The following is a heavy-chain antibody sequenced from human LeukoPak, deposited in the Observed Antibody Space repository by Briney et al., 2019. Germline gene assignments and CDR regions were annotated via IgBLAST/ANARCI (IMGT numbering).Heavy chain of an antibody. Sequence: SETLSLTCTVSGGSINSQYWSWIRQPPGKGREWIGYINYSVRTNYNPSFKGGIPISVETSKNQVTWKLRSVTAAARAVDYFARVSMGESIAVAEGQFDYWGQGTLVTVSS. D-gene: IGHD6-19*01. CDR1: GGSINSQY. V-gene: IGHV4-59*11. CDR3: ARVSMGESIAVAEGQFDY. J-gene: IGHJ4*02. CDR2: INYSVRT.